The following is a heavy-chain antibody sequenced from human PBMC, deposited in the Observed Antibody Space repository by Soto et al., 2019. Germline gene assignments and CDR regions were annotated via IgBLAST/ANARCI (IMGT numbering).Heavy chain of an antibody. D-gene: IGHD3-3*01. CDR1: GGTFSSYA. V-gene: IGHV1-69*13. CDR3: ARAPPYDFWSGYSLSGWYYFDY. Sequence: GASVKVSCKASGGTFSSYAISWVRQAPGQGLEWMGGIIPIFGTANYAQKFQGRVTITADESTSTAYMELSSLRSEDTAVYYCARAPPYDFWSGYSLSGWYYFDYWGLGTLVTVSS. CDR2: IIPIFGTA. J-gene: IGHJ4*02.